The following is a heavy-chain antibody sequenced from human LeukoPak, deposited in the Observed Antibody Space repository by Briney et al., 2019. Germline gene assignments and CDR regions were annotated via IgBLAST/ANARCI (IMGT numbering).Heavy chain of an antibody. CDR1: GFTFSSYS. CDR3: ARDGEGGRYCSSTSCYTGASIWFDP. CDR2: ISSSSSYI. Sequence: GGSLRLSCAASGFTFSSYSMNWVRQAPGKGLEWVSSISSSSSYIYYADSVKGRFTISRDNAKNSLYLQMNSLRAEDTAVYYCARDGEGGRYCSSTSCYTGASIWFDPWGQGTLVTVSS. J-gene: IGHJ5*02. D-gene: IGHD2-2*02. V-gene: IGHV3-21*01.